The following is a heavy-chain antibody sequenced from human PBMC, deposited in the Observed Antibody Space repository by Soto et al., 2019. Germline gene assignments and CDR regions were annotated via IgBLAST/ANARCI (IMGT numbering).Heavy chain of an antibody. J-gene: IGHJ4*02. D-gene: IGHD6-19*01. CDR2: ISGSGGST. CDR3: AKDLREGSGWVFDY. V-gene: IGHV3-23*01. CDR1: GFTFSSYA. Sequence: GGSLRLSCAASGFTFSSYAMSWVRQAPGKGLEWVSAISGSGGSTYYSDSVKGRFTISRDNSKNTLHLQMNSLRAEDTAVYYCAKDLREGSGWVFDYWGQGTLVTVSS.